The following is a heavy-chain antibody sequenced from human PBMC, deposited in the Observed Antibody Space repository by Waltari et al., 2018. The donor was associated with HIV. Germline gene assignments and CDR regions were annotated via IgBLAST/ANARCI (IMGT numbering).Heavy chain of an antibody. D-gene: IGHD4-17*01. Sequence: EVQLVESGGGLVQPGGSLRLSCAVSGFTFSDYNMNWVRQAPGKGLEWVSYIRSDGSTKYDAYSVKGRFTISRDNAKNSLYLQMNSLRAEDTAVYYCARGGGYGDYRFDPWGQGTLVTVSS. CDR1: GFTFSDYN. J-gene: IGHJ5*02. V-gene: IGHV3-48*01. CDR2: IRSDGSTK. CDR3: ARGGGYGDYRFDP.